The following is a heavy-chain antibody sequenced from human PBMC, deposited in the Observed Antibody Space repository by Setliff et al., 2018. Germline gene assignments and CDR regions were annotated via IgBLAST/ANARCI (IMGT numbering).Heavy chain of an antibody. CDR1: GSTFSSFG. J-gene: IGHJ4*02. CDR2: ISGDSVSI. D-gene: IGHD6-19*01. CDR3: ANHNPARWAVYTTPIDS. Sequence: PGGSLRLSCAGSGSTFSSFGMSWARQAPGKGLEWVSAISGDSVSIYYADSVRGRFTISRDNSKNTLYLQMNNLRDEDTAVYYCANHNPARWAVYTTPIDSWGQGTLVTVSS. V-gene: IGHV3-23*01.